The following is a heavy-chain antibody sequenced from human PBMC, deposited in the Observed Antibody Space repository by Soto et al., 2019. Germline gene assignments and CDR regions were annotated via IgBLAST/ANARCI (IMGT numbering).Heavy chain of an antibody. Sequence: EVQLVESGGGLVQPGGSLRLSCAASGFTFSNSAMHWVRQPPGKGLEYVSSITRDGGSTQYADSVRARFTISRDNSKNTVYLQMGSLRAEDMGVYYCATGSEVWFGEFWRWGQGTLVTVS. D-gene: IGHD3-10*01. CDR3: ATGSEVWFGEFWR. CDR1: GFTFSNSA. CDR2: ITRDGGST. V-gene: IGHV3-64*07. J-gene: IGHJ4*02.